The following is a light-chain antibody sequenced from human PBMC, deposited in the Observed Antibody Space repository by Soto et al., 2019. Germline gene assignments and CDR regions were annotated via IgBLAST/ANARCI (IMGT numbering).Light chain of an antibody. V-gene: IGKV3-20*01. J-gene: IGKJ4*01. CDR1: QSVSNNF. CDR3: QQYGRSPLT. CDR2: GAS. Sequence: EIVLTQSPGTLSLSPGERATLSCRASQSVSNNFLAWYRQKPGQAPRLLIYGASTRAAGIPDTFSGSGSGTDFTLTISRLEPDDFAVSYCQQYGRSPLTFGGGTNVEIK.